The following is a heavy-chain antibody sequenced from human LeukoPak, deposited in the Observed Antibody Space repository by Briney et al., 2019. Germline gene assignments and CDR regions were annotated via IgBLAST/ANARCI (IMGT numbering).Heavy chain of an antibody. D-gene: IGHD5-12*01. CDR1: GGSISSNSNY. V-gene: IGHV4-39*01. J-gene: IGHJ4*02. CDR2: ISYGGST. CDR3: AREHSGYDRSYDY. Sequence: KPSETLSLTCTVSGGSISSNSNYWAWIRQPPGRGLEWIGSISYGGSTYYSPSLESRVTISVDTSKNQFSLRLSSVTAADTAVYYCAREHSGYDRSYDYWGQGTLVTVSS.